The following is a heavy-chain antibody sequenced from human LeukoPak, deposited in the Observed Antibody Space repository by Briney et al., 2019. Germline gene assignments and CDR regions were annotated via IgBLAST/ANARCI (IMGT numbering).Heavy chain of an antibody. D-gene: IGHD2-15*01. J-gene: IGHJ4*02. CDR1: GFIFSSYA. CDR2: ISGSGGST. Sequence: GGSLRLSCAASGFIFSSYAMSWVRQAPGKGLEWVSAISGSGGSTYYADSVKGQFTISRDNSKNTLYLQMNSLRAEDTAVYYCAKDHCSGGSCYGIYWGQGTLVTVSS. V-gene: IGHV3-23*01. CDR3: AKDHCSGGSCYGIY.